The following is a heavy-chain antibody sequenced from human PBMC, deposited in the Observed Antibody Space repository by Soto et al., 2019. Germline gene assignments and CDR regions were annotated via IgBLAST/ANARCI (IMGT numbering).Heavy chain of an antibody. D-gene: IGHD2-21*02. CDR1: GGSISSGDYY. CDR2: IYYSGST. V-gene: IGHV4-30-4*01. CDR3: ARVCVVTRTWYYYYGMDV. J-gene: IGHJ6*02. Sequence: SETLSLTCTVSGGSISSGDYYWSWIRQPPGKGLEWIGYIYYSGSTYYNPSLKSRVTISVDTSKNQFSLKLSSVTAADTAVYYCARVCVVTRTWYYYYGMDVWGQGTTVTVSS.